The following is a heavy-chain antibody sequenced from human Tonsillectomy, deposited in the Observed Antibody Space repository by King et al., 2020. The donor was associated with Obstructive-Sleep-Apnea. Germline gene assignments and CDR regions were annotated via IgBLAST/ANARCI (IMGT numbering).Heavy chain of an antibody. CDR1: GFTFDDYA. V-gene: IGHV3-43D*03. J-gene: IGHJ4*02. CDR3: AKAKRYYGSGTYFYLFDS. CDR2: ITWDGGTT. Sequence: VQLVESGGVVVQPGGSLRISCAASGFTFDDYAMHWVRQAPGKGLEWVSLITWDGGTTYYADSVRGRFTVSRDNSKNSLFLQMNSLRPEDTALYYCAKAKRYYGSGTYFYLFDSWGQGTLVTVSS. D-gene: IGHD3-10*01.